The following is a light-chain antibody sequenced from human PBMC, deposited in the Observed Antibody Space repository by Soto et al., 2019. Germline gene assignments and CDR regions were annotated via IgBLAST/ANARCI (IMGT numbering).Light chain of an antibody. Sequence: QAVVTQGPSVTVSPGGTVSLTCDSSTGPVTSGRYPYWFQQKPGQAPRTLIYDTSLKYSWTPARFSGSLLRGKAALTLAGVRPEDEADYYCLLSYSGGRVFGGGTKVTVL. V-gene: IGLV7-46*01. CDR1: TGPVTSGRY. J-gene: IGLJ3*02. CDR2: DTS. CDR3: LLSYSGGRV.